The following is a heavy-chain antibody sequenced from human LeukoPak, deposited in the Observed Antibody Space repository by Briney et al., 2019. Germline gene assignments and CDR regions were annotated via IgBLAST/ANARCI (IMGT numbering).Heavy chain of an antibody. V-gene: IGHV3-74*01. D-gene: IGHD4-17*01. J-gene: IGHJ4*02. CDR3: ATLPTVTTYHDY. Sequence: GGSLRLSCAASGFTFSSYWMHWVRQAPGKGLVWVSRINSDGGSTSYADSVKGRFTISRDNAKNTLYLQMNSLRAEDTAVYYCATLPTVTTYHDYWGQGTLVTVSS. CDR2: INSDGGST. CDR1: GFTFSSYW.